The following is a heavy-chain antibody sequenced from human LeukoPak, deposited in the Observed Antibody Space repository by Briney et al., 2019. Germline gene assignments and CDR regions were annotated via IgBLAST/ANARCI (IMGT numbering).Heavy chain of an antibody. D-gene: IGHD2-21*02. CDR1: GNTFPRYD. J-gene: IGHJ4*02. Sequence: ASVKVSCKASGNTFPRYDINWLRQAPGQGLEWMGWMNPNSGDTGYAQKFQGRVTMTRDTSATTAYLELSSLRSEDTAVYYCAVSMEGINCGGDCHGYWGQGTLVTVSS. CDR3: AVSMEGINCGGDCHGY. V-gene: IGHV1-8*01. CDR2: MNPNSGDT.